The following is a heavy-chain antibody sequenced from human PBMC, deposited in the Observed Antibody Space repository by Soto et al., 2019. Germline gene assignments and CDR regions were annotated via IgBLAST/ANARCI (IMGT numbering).Heavy chain of an antibody. J-gene: IGHJ4*02. CDR2: IGARSGNT. CDR3: ARGRYGDY. CDR1: GYTFTSYG. Sequence: QVHLVQSGAEVKKPGASVKVSCKASGYTFTSYGITWVRQAPGQGLEWMGWIGARSGNTDYAQKRQGRVIVTRDTSTTTAYMELRSLRSDDTAVYYCARGRYGDYWGQGALVTVSS. V-gene: IGHV1-18*01. D-gene: IGHD1-1*01.